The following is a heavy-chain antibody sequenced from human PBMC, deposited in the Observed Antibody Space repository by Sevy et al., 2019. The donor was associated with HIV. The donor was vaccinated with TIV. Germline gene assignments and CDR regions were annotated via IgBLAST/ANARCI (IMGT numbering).Heavy chain of an antibody. J-gene: IGHJ4*02. Sequence: GGSLRLSCAASGFTFSNFGMHWVRQAAGKGLECVAAIFSDGTTKYYGDSVKGRFTISRDNSKNTLYLQMSRLTGEDTAVYYCSRESGSDWYVDHWGQGTLVTVSS. CDR2: IFSDGTTK. V-gene: IGHV3-33*01. CDR3: SRESGSDWYVDH. CDR1: GFTFSNFG. D-gene: IGHD2-21*02.